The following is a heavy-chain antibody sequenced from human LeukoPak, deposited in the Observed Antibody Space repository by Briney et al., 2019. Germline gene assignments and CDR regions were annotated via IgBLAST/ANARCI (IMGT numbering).Heavy chain of an antibody. V-gene: IGHV3-7*01. D-gene: IGHD1-26*01. J-gene: IGHJ4*02. Sequence: GGSLRLSCAASGFTFTNSWMAWVRQAPGKGLEWVANINQDGSTKHYADSLKGRFTISRDNPKNSLYLQMNSLRADDTAVYYCARDTDGSLDYWGQGILVTVAS. CDR1: GFTFTNSW. CDR2: INQDGSTK. CDR3: ARDTDGSLDY.